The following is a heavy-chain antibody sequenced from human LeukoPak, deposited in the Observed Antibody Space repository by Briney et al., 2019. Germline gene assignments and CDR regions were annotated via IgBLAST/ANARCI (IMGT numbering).Heavy chain of an antibody. CDR2: IIPILGIA. D-gene: IGHD4-23*01. CDR1: GGTFSSYA. J-gene: IGHJ6*02. CDR3: ARFSMVGMSPNDYGGNSHYYYYYGMDV. V-gene: IGHV1-69*04. Sequence: GSSVKVSCKASGGTFSSYAISWVRQAPGQGLEWMGRIIPILGIANYAQKFQGRVTIAADKSTSTAYMELSSLRSEDTAVYYCARFSMVGMSPNDYGGNSHYYYYYGMDVWGQGTTVTVSS.